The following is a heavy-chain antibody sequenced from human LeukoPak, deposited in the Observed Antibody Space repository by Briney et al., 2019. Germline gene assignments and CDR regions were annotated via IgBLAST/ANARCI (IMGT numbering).Heavy chain of an antibody. CDR2: IKQDGSEK. J-gene: IGHJ1*01. D-gene: IGHD1-26*01. Sequence: PGGSLRLSCAASGFTFSSYWMSWVRQAPGKGLEWVANIKQDGSEKYYVDSVKGRFTISRDNSEDTLYLQMSSLRAEDTAVYYCAKDLYSGSHAECFQHWGQGTLVTVSS. CDR1: GFTFSSYW. V-gene: IGHV3-7*03. CDR3: AKDLYSGSHAECFQH.